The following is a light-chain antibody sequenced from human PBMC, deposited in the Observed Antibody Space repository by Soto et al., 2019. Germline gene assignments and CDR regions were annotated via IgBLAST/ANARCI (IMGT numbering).Light chain of an antibody. Sequence: QSVLTQPPSASGTPGQRVTISCSGSSSNIGDYHVHWYQQLPGAAPKLIIYDVTKRPSGVPDRFSGSKSGNTASLTISGLQTDDEADYYCCSYAGSYTHVFGTGTKVTVL. CDR1: SSNIGDYH. CDR3: CSYAGSYTHV. CDR2: DVT. V-gene: IGLV2-11*01. J-gene: IGLJ1*01.